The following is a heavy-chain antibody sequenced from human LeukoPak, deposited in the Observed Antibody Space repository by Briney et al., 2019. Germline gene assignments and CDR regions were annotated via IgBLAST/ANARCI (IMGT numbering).Heavy chain of an antibody. D-gene: IGHD3-10*01. Sequence: GRSLRLSCAASGFTFDDYAMHWVRQAPGKGLEWVSGISWNSGSIGYADSVKGRFTISRDNAKNSLYLQMNSLRAEDTALYYCAKDIGYGSGSCSSYWYGMDVWGQGTTVTVSS. J-gene: IGHJ6*02. V-gene: IGHV3-9*01. CDR1: GFTFDDYA. CDR2: ISWNSGSI. CDR3: AKDIGYGSGSCSSYWYGMDV.